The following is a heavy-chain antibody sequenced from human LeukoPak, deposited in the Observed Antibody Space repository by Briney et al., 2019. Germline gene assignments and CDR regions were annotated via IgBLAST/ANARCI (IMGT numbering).Heavy chain of an antibody. CDR3: AKSREGSFHGSFDY. V-gene: IGHV3-53*01. CDR2: IYSGGST. J-gene: IGHJ4*02. D-gene: IGHD3-10*01. Sequence: GGSLRLSCAASGFTVSDTYMSWVRQAPGKGLEWVSVIYSGGSTYSADSVKGRFTISRDNSKNTLYLQMTTLRAEDTAVYYCAKSREGSFHGSFDYWGQGTLVTVSS. CDR1: GFTVSDTY.